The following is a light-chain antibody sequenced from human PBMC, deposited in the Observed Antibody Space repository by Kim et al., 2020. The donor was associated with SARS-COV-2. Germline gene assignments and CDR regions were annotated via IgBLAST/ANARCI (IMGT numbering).Light chain of an antibody. Sequence: DIQMTQSPSSLSASVGDRVTITCRTTQSISSHLNWYQQKPGRAAKLLISAASTLQGGVPSRFSGSGSETDFTLTISSLQPEDFATCFCQQCYITPLTVGPGTKVDI. CDR2: AAS. V-gene: IGKV1-39*01. CDR1: QSISSH. J-gene: IGKJ3*01. CDR3: QQCYITPLT.